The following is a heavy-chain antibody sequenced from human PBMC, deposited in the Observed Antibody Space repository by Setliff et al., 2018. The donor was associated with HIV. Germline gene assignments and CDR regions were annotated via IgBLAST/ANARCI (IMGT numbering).Heavy chain of an antibody. J-gene: IGHJ2*01. V-gene: IGHV1-69*06. D-gene: IGHD6-19*01. CDR1: GGTFSRRA. Sequence: ASVKVSCKASGGTFSRRAFSWVRQAPGQGLEWMGGIIPTFDTANYAQKFQGRVTITADKSTNTVYMELNSLRSEDTAMYYCARGVHSGGSGWYNWYFDLWGRGTLVTRLL. CDR2: IIPTFDTA. CDR3: ARGVHSGGSGWYNWYFDL.